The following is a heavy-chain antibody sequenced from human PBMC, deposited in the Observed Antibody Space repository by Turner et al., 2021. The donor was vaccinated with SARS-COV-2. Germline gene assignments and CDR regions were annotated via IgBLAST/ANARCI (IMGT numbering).Heavy chain of an antibody. CDR1: GFTVSSNY. CDR2: IYSGGST. CDR3: ARDGAWKPEGMDV. V-gene: IGHV3-53*01. D-gene: IGHD1-1*01. Sequence: EVQLVESGGGLIQPGGSLRLSCAASGFTVSSNYISWVRQAPGKGLEWVSVIYSGGSTYYADSVKGRFTISRDNSKNTLYLQMNSLRAEDTAVYYCARDGAWKPEGMDVWGQGTTVTVSS. J-gene: IGHJ6*02.